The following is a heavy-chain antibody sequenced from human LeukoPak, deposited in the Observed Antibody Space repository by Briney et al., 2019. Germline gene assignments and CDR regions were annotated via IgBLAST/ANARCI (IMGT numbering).Heavy chain of an antibody. V-gene: IGHV3-23*01. CDR3: AKHRLVRGVIPDYYFDH. J-gene: IGHJ4*02. CDR1: GFTFSSYA. Sequence: GGSLRLSCAASGFTFSSYAMSWVRQAPGKGLEWVSAISGSGGSTYYADSVKGRFTISRDNSKNTLYLQMNSLRAEDTALYYCAKHRLVRGVIPDYYFDHWVQGTLVTVSS. D-gene: IGHD3-10*01. CDR2: ISGSGGST.